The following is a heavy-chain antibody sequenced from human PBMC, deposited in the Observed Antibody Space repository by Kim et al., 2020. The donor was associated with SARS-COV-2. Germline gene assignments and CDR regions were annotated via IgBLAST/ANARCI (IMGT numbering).Heavy chain of an antibody. CDR1: GFTFSSYA. V-gene: IGHV3-30-3*01. CDR3: ASPLGFGGSTGYYYYGMDV. CDR2: ISYDGSNK. J-gene: IGHJ6*02. D-gene: IGHD3-10*01. Sequence: GGSLRLSCAASGFTFSSYAMHWVRQAPGKGLEWVAVISYDGSNKYYADSVKGRFTISRDNSKNTLYLQMNSLRAEDTAVYYCASPLGFGGSTGYYYYGMDVWGQGTTVTVSS.